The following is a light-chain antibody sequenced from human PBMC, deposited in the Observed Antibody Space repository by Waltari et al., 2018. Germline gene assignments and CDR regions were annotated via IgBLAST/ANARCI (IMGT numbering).Light chain of an antibody. V-gene: IGKV2-28*01. J-gene: IGKJ1*01. Sequence: DIVMTQSPLSLSVLLGGPASVSCMSSQSLLHSSGNTFLDWYLQKPGQSPQLLIYLVSNRASGVPDRFSGSGSGTDFTLKISRVEAEDVGVYFCMQARQTPWTFGQGTRVEIK. CDR2: LVS. CDR1: QSLLHSSGNTF. CDR3: MQARQTPWT.